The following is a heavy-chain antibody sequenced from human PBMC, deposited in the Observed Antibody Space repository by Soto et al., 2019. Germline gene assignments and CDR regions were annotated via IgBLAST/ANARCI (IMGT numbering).Heavy chain of an antibody. V-gene: IGHV4-39*01. CDR3: LRQYDWVGLFVY. J-gene: IGHJ4*02. D-gene: IGHD1-1*01. CDR1: GGSISSSDYY. CDR2: IYHTGNT. Sequence: QLQLQESGPGLVKPSQTLSLTCTVSGGSISSSDYYWAWIRQPPGKGLEWIGDIYHTGNTYYNPSLKPRVTLSLDTSKNQFSLSLNSVKAADTAVYYCLRQYDWVGLFVYWGRGALVTVSS.